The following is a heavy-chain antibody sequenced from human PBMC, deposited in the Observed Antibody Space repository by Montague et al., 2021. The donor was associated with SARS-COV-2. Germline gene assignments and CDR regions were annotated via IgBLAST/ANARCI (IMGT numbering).Heavy chain of an antibody. CDR2: IYYSGST. Sequence: SETLSLTCTVSGGSISNYHWNWIRQPPGKGLEWIAYIYYSGSTNYNPSLQSRVTISVDTSRHQFSLRLTSVTAADTAVYYCARQLRVRRTWQVGDYNHYGMDVWGQGTTVSVPS. V-gene: IGHV4-59*08. CDR3: ARQLRVRRTWQVGDYNHYGMDV. D-gene: IGHD3-10*01. J-gene: IGHJ6*02. CDR1: GGSISNYH.